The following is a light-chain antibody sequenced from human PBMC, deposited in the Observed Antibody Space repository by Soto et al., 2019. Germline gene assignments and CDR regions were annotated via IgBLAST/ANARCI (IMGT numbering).Light chain of an antibody. CDR3: SSYTSSSTRV. CDR2: EVS. Sequence: QSVLTQPASVSGSPGQSITISCTGTSSDVGGYNYVSWYQHHPGKAPELMIFEVSNRPSGVSHRFSGSKSGNTASLTISGLQTEDEGHYYSSSYTSSSTRVFGTGTKVTVL. J-gene: IGLJ1*01. V-gene: IGLV2-14*01. CDR1: SSDVGGYNY.